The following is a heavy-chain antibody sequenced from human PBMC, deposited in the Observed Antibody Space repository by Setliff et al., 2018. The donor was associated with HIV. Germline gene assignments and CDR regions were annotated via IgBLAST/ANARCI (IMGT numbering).Heavy chain of an antibody. CDR2: LNHSANI. CDR1: GETFNDYF. CDR3: ARGREVIRDTYYSYFYMDV. D-gene: IGHD3-22*01. Sequence: SETLSLTCAVYGETFNDYFWTWIRQSPGKGLEWIGELNHSANINQNPSLRSGFTLSVDTSKNQFSLTLNSVTAADTAVYYCARGREVIRDTYYSYFYMDVWSRGTPVTSPQ. J-gene: IGHJ6*04. V-gene: IGHV4-34*01.